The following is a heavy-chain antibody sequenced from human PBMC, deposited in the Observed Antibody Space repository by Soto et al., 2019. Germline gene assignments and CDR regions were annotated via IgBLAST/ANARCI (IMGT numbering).Heavy chain of an antibody. CDR3: ARESVRGKDSEAFDI. D-gene: IGHD2-21*01. CDR1: GGSINTGGCY. Sequence: SETLSLTCTVSGGSINTGGCYWSWIRQHPGKGLEWIGYIYYSGTTSYNPSLESRLTVSLDTSKNQFSLRLTSVTAADTAIYYCARESVRGKDSEAFDIWGQGTMVTVSS. J-gene: IGHJ3*02. V-gene: IGHV4-31*03. CDR2: IYYSGTT.